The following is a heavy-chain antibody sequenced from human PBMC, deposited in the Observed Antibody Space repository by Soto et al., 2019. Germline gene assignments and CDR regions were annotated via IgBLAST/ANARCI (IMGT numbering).Heavy chain of an antibody. J-gene: IGHJ6*04. V-gene: IGHV5-51*01. CDR3: ARPRYLSSSGWNAYYCQGRDV. D-gene: IGHD6-19*01. Sequence: PGASLQISCKGSGYSFTSYWIGWVRQLPGKGLEWMGIIYPGDSDTRYSPSFQGQVTISADKSISTAYLQWSSLKASDTAMYYCARPRYLSSSGWNAYYCQGRDVWGEGTTVTVSS. CDR2: IYPGDSDT. CDR1: GYSFTSYW.